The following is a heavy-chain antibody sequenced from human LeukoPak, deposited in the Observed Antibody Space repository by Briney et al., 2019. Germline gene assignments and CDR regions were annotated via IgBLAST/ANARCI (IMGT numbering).Heavy chain of an antibody. CDR3: ARGSYGYIDQ. J-gene: IGHJ4*02. D-gene: IGHD3-16*01. CDR1: GGSINNYY. CDR2: IYLSDNT. V-gene: IGHV4-4*07. Sequence: SETLSLTCTVSGGSINNYYWSWIRQPAGKGLEWIGRIYLSDNTNYNSPSLRSRVTMSPDTSMNRFSLKLSSVTAADTAVYYCARGSYGYIDQWGQGLLVTVSS.